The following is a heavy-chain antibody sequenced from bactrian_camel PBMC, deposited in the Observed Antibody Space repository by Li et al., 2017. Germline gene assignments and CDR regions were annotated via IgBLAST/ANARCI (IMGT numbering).Heavy chain of an antibody. CDR2: VDMTGKI. Sequence: LVESGGGSVQAGGSLRLSCVASGNTKCMAWFRQAPGKEREGIANVDMTGKIFYAQSVKGRFTASQDSTKNILYLRMDSLKPEDTAMYYCAARIAASCPGDALHASYYTVWGQGTQVTVS. CDR1: GNTKC. CDR3: AARIAASCPGDALHASYYTV. V-gene: IGHV3S55*01. J-gene: IGHJ4*01. D-gene: IGHD1*01.